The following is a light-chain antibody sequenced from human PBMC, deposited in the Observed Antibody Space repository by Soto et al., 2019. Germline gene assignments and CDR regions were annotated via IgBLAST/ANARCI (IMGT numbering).Light chain of an antibody. J-gene: IGKJ1*01. Sequence: NGVTQSPATRSGSVGERVTITCRASHTISSWLAWYQQKPGKAPKLLIYKASTLKSGVPSRFSGSGSGTEFTLTISSLQPDDFATYYCQHYKSYSEAFGQGTKVDI. CDR3: QHYKSYSEA. V-gene: IGKV1-5*03. CDR1: HTISSW. CDR2: KAS.